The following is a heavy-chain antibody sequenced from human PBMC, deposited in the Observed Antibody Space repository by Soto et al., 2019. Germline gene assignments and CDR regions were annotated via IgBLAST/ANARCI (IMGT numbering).Heavy chain of an antibody. J-gene: IGHJ4*02. CDR3: AKGRTPDHDDGLCAFDS. D-gene: IGHD3-3*01. Sequence: GGSLRLSCVVSGLTFRSYAMSWVRQAPGKGLEWVSGISGGGGGTYYADSVKGRFTISRDPSTTTLFLDMYSLGAEDTAIYYCAKGRTPDHDDGLCAFDSWGQGVLVTAPQ. CDR2: ISGGGGGT. CDR1: GLTFRSYA. V-gene: IGHV3-23*01.